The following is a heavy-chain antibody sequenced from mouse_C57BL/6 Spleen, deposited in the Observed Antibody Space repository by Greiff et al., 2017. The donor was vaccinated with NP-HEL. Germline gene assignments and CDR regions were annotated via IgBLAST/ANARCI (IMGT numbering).Heavy chain of an antibody. D-gene: IGHD2-10*02. CDR2: IDPSDSYT. CDR3: ARGGYAAWFAY. Sequence: QVQLQQPGAELVKPGASVKLSCKASGYTFTSHWMQWVQQRPGQGLEWIGEIDPSDSYTNYNQKFKGKATLTVDTSSSTAYMQLSSLTSEDSAVYYCARGGYAAWFAYWGQGTLVTVSA. CDR1: GYTFTSHW. J-gene: IGHJ3*01. V-gene: IGHV1-50*01.